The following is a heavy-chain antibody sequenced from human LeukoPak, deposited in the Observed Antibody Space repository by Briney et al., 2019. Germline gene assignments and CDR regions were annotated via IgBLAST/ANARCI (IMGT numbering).Heavy chain of an antibody. V-gene: IGHV3-23*01. CDR3: AKTQRDCSSTSCSRYFGMDV. CDR1: GFTFSSYA. CDR2: ISGSSDST. Sequence: PGGSLRLSCAASGFTFSSYALTWVRQAPGKGLEWVSAISGSSDSTLFADSVKGRFTISRDNSKNTLYLQMNSLRAEDTAVYYCAKTQRDCSSTSCSRYFGMDVRGQGTTVTVSS. J-gene: IGHJ6*02. D-gene: IGHD2-2*01.